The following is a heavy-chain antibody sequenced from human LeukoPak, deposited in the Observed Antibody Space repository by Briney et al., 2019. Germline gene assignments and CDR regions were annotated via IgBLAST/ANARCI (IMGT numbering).Heavy chain of an antibody. J-gene: IGHJ4*02. CDR3: ARSPYSSGWSPRRYFDY. Sequence: PGGSLGLSCAASGFTFSDYYMSWIRQAPGKGLEWVSYISSSGSTIYYADSVKGRFTISRDNAKNSLYLQMNSLRAEDTAVYYCARSPYSSGWSPRRYFDYWGQGTLVTVSS. CDR1: GFTFSDYY. V-gene: IGHV3-11*01. CDR2: ISSSGSTI. D-gene: IGHD6-19*01.